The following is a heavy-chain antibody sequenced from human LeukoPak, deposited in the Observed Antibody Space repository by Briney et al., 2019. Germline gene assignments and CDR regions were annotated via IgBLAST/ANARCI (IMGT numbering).Heavy chain of an antibody. CDR2: IYNSGST. Sequence: SETLSLTCTVSGGSISSGGCYWSWIRQPPGKGLEWIGYIYNSGSTSYNPSLKSRATISADTSKNQFSLKLSSVTAADTAVYYCVRDRELNYWGQGTLVTVSS. J-gene: IGHJ4*02. CDR3: VRDRELNY. V-gene: IGHV4-61*08. CDR1: GGSISSGGCY. D-gene: IGHD1-7*01.